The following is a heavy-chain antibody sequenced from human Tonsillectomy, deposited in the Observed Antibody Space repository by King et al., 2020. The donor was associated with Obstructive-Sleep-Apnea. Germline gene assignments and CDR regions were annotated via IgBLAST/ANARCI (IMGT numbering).Heavy chain of an antibody. CDR3: AKEGGQVFTRVRGEASSALDN. D-gene: IGHD3-10*01. Sequence: VQLVESGGGVVQPGGSLRLSCAASGFTFSSYGMHWVRQAPGKGLEWVAVIRSDGSNKCYAVSVKVRFTISRDNSMNTLYIQMNSLRTESTAVYYCAKEGGQVFTRVRGEASSALDNWGQGTLVTVSS. CDR2: IRSDGSNK. CDR1: GFTFSSYG. V-gene: IGHV3-30*02. J-gene: IGHJ4*02.